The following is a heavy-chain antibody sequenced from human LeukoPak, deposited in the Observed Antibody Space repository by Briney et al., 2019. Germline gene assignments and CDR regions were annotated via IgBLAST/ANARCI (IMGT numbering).Heavy chain of an antibody. CDR1: GFTCSSYS. V-gene: IGHV3-30*02. D-gene: IGHD2-2*01. Sequence: GGTLRLSCAASGFTCSSYSMHWVRQAPGKGLEWVAFIRYDGRNKYYEDSVKGRFTISRDNSKNTLYLQMNSLRAEDTAVYYCAKDGGSRIYYYYYGMDVWGQGTTVTVSS. CDR2: IRYDGRNK. CDR3: AKDGGSRIYYYYYGMDV. J-gene: IGHJ6*02.